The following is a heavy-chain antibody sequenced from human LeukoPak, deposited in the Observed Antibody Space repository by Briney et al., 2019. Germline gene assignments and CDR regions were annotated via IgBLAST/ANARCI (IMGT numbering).Heavy chain of an antibody. J-gene: IGHJ4*02. CDR1: GGSISSGDYY. V-gene: IGHV4-30-4*08. Sequence: PSQTLSLTCTVSGGSISSGDYYWSWIRQPPGKGLEWIGYIYYSGSTYYNPSLKSRVTISVDTSKNQFSLKLSSVTAADTAVYYCARDSTGNRNGQIDSSGWYFDYWGQGTLVTASS. CDR2: IYYSGST. CDR3: ARDSTGNRNGQIDSSGWYFDY. D-gene: IGHD6-19*01.